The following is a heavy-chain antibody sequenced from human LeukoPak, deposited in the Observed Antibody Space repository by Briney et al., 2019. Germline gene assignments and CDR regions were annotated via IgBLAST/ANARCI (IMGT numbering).Heavy chain of an antibody. CDR1: GGSISSGSYY. V-gene: IGHV4-61*02. Sequence: SETLSLTCTVSGGSISSGSYYWSWIRQPAGKGLEWIGRIYTSGSTNYNPSLKSRVTISVDTSKNQFSLKLSSVTAADTAVYYCARVGYSSSWYVGVRHWFDPWGQGTLVTVSS. CDR3: ARVGYSSSWYVGVRHWFDP. J-gene: IGHJ5*02. CDR2: IYTSGST. D-gene: IGHD6-13*01.